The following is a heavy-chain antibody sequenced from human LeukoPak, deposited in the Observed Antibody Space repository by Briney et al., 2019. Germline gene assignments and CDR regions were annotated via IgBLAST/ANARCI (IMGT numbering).Heavy chain of an antibody. Sequence: PSETLSLTCAVYGGSFSGYYWSWIRQPPGKGLEWIGEINHSGSTNYNPSLKSRVTISVDTSKNQFSLKLSSVTAADTAVYYCARRKSGYSSSWYHGYYNYYMDVWGKGTTVTISS. CDR1: GGSFSGYY. J-gene: IGHJ6*03. CDR3: ARRKSGYSSSWYHGYYNYYMDV. CDR2: INHSGST. D-gene: IGHD6-13*01. V-gene: IGHV4-34*01.